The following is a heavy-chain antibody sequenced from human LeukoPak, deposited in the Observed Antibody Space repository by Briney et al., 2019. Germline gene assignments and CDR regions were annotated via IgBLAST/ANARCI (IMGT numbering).Heavy chain of an antibody. V-gene: IGHV3-7*01. D-gene: IGHD3-3*01. CDR3: ARQGTDFWSGYYTY. CDR1: GFTFSNYW. J-gene: IGHJ4*02. CDR2: IKQVGGVK. Sequence: GGSLRLSCVASGFTFSNYWMSWVRQAPGKGLEWVANIKQVGGVKYYVDSVKGRFTISRDNAKNSLYLQMNSLRAEDTAVYYCARQGTDFWSGYYTYWGPGTLVTVSS.